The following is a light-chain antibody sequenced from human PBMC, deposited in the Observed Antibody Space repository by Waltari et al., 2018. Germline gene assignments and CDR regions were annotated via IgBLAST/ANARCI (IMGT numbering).Light chain of an antibody. Sequence: QSALTQPASVSGSPGQSIAISCPGSSTALRAHDFVSWYQQHPGIAPKPIIFDVSSRPSGISYRFSGSKFGNTASLTIFGLQAEDEADYYCSSYTRGRTYVFGSGTKVTVL. V-gene: IGLV2-14*03. CDR2: DVS. CDR3: SSYTRGRTYV. CDR1: STALRAHDF. J-gene: IGLJ1*01.